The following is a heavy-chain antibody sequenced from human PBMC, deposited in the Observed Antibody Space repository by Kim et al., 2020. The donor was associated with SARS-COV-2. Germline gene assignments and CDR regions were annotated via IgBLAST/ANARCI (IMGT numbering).Heavy chain of an antibody. CDR3: AGRGWWRGAFDP. V-gene: IGHV5-51*01. J-gene: IGHJ5*02. Sequence: RYSPSFQGQVTISADKSISTAYLQWSSLKASDTAMYYCAGRGWWRGAFDPWGQGTLVTVSS. D-gene: IGHD2-15*01.